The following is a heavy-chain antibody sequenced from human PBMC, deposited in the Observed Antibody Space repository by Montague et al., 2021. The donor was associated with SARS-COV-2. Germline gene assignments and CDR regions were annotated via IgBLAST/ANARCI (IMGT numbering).Heavy chain of an antibody. V-gene: IGHV4-59*01. CDR1: GGSISSYY. D-gene: IGHD3-22*01. J-gene: IGHJ3*02. CDR3: ARGVRYYYDSSGPGAFDI. CDR2: IYYSGST. Sequence: SETLSPTCTVSGGSISSYYWSWIRQPPGKGLEWIGYIYYSGSTNYNPSRKSRVTISVDTSKNQFSLKLSSVTAADTAVYYCARGVRYYYDSSGPGAFDIWGQGTMVTVSS.